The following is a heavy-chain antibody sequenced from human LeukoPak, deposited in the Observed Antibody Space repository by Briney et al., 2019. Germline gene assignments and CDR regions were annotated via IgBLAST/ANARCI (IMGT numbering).Heavy chain of an antibody. V-gene: IGHV4-61*02. CDR2: IYTRGST. CDR1: GGSISSGSYY. J-gene: IGHJ4*02. D-gene: IGHD6-13*01. CDR3: ARERGIAAALYYFDY. Sequence: SETLSLTCTVSGGSISSGSYYWSWIRQPAGKGLEWIGRIYTRGSTNYNPSLKSRVTISVDTSKNQFSLKLSSVTAADTAVYYCARERGIAAALYYFDYWGQGTLVTVSS.